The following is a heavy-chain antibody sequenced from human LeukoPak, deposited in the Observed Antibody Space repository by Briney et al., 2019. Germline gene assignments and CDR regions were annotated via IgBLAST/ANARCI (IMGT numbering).Heavy chain of an antibody. CDR1: VYTFTSYD. D-gene: IGHD1-14*01. V-gene: IGHV1-8*01. Sequence: ASVTVSFMSSVYTFTSYDINWVGQATGRGREWMGWMNPNSGNTGYAQKFQGRVTMTRNTTISTAYMELSSLRSEDTAVYYCARGNRDAFDIWGQGTMVTVSS. J-gene: IGHJ3*02. CDR3: ARGNRDAFDI. CDR2: MNPNSGNT.